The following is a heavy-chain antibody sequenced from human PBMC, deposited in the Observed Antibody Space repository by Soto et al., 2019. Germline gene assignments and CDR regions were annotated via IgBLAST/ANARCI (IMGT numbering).Heavy chain of an antibody. D-gene: IGHD1-20*01. CDR3: AREQYNWKL. CDR2: VYHTGNT. CDR1: GVSVTGYY. Sequence: SETLSLTCSVSGVSVTGYYWTWIWHSPGKGLEWIGYVYHTGNTYYNPSLKSRVTISLDTSKNQVSLRLRSVTAADTAVYYCAREQYNWKLWGQGTLVTVSS. J-gene: IGHJ4*02. V-gene: IGHV4-59*02.